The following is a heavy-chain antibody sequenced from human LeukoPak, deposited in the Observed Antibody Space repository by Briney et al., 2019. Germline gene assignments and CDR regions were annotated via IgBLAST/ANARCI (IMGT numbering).Heavy chain of an antibody. CDR1: GFTFSSYA. J-gene: IGHJ4*02. Sequence: GGSLRLSCAASGFTFSSYAMSWVRQAPGKGLEWVGRIKSKTDGGTTDYAAPVKGRFTISRDDSKNTLYLQMNSLKTEDTAVYYCTTESVRGVFDYWGQGTLVTVSS. V-gene: IGHV3-15*01. CDR2: IKSKTDGGTT. D-gene: IGHD3-10*01. CDR3: TTESVRGVFDY.